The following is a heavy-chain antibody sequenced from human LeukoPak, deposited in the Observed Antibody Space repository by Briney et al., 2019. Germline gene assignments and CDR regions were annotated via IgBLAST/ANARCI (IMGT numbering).Heavy chain of an antibody. CDR1: GGSFSGYY. V-gene: IGHV4-34*01. CDR2: IYLSGGT. D-gene: IGHD5-18*01. Sequence: SETLSLTCAVYGGSFSGYYWSWIRQPPGKGLEWIGEIYLSGGTNYNPSLKSRVTISVDTSKNQFSLKLSSVTAADTAVYYCARRIEKTAMVDYWGQGTLVTVSS. J-gene: IGHJ4*02. CDR3: ARRIEKTAMVDY.